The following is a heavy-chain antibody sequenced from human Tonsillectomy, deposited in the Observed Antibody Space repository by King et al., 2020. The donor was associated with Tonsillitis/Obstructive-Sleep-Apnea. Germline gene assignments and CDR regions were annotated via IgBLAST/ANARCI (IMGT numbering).Heavy chain of an antibody. D-gene: IGHD1-26*01. J-gene: IGHJ4*02. CDR1: GFTFRSYG. CDR3: ARDQVGGSYIDY. CDR2: IWYDGSNK. Sequence: VQLVESGGGVVQPGRSLRLSCAASGFTFRSYGMHWVRQAPGKGLEWVAVIWYDGSNKYYADSVKGRFTISRDNSKNTLYLQMNSLRAEDTAVYYCARDQVGGSYIDYWGQGTLVTVSS. V-gene: IGHV3-33*01.